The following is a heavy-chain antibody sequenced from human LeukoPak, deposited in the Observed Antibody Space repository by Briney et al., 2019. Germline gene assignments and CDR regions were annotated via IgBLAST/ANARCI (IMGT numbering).Heavy chain of an antibody. D-gene: IGHD4-23*01. CDR1: GYTFTSYY. CDR3: ARDVIQGGGNSGPDY. CDR2: INPSGGST. V-gene: IGHV1-46*01. Sequence: ASVKVSCKASGYTFTSYYMHWVRQAPGQGLEWMVIINPSGGSTSYAQKFQGRVTMTRDTSTSTVYMELSSLRSEETAVYYCARDVIQGGGNSGPDYWGQGTLVTVSS. J-gene: IGHJ4*02.